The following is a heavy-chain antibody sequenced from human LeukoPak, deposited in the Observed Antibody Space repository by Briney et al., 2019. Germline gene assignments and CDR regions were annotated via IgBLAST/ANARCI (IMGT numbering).Heavy chain of an antibody. J-gene: IGHJ6*02. V-gene: IGHV3-23*01. CDR2: ISGSGDNT. CDR1: GFSFSTYA. CDR3: ASGGSYYYYGMDV. D-gene: IGHD6-25*01. Sequence: PGGSLRLSCAASGFSFSTYAMTWVRQAPGKGLEWVSAISGSGDNTYYADSVKGRFTISRDNSKSTLYLQMNSLRAEDTAVYYCASGGSYYYYGMDVWGQGTTVTVSS.